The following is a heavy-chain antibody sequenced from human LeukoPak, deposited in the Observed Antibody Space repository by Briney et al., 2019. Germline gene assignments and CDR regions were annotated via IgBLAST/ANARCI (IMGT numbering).Heavy chain of an antibody. J-gene: IGHJ4*02. CDR3: ARVSSDIVVVVAEYYFDY. CDR2: ISSSSSYT. CDR1: RFTFSDYY. V-gene: IGHV3-11*06. Sequence: PGGSLRLSCAASRFTFSDYYMSWIRQAPGKGLEWVSYISSSSSYTNYADSVKGRFIISRDNAKNSLYLQMNSLRAEDTAVYYCARVSSDIVVVVAEYYFDYWGQGTLVTVSS. D-gene: IGHD2-15*01.